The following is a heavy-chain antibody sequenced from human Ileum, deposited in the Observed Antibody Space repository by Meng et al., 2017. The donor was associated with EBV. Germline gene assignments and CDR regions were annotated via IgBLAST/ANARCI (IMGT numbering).Heavy chain of an antibody. D-gene: IGHD1-26*01. CDR2: MYPTGPT. CDR3: VRGGTYYLSY. CDR1: GGSITSDYW. J-gene: IGHJ4*02. V-gene: IGHV4-4*02. Sequence: QVPLQESGPGLVKPSETLSLTGAIPGGSITSDYWWSGVRQSPEKGLEWIGEMYPTGPTYYNPSLKGRVSISIDKSKNQLSLKLNSVTAADTAVYYCVRGGTYYLSYWGQGSLVTVSS.